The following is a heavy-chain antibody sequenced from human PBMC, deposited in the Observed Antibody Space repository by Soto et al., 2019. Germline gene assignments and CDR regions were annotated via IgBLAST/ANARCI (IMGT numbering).Heavy chain of an antibody. Sequence: ASVKVSCKASGYTFTSYAMHWVRQAPGQRLEWMGWINAGNGNTKYSQKFQGRVTITRDTSASTAYMELSSLRSEDTAVYYCARPNSKYYYDSSGYYLVWGQGTLVTVSS. CDR2: INAGNGNT. CDR1: GYTFTSYA. V-gene: IGHV1-3*01. D-gene: IGHD3-22*01. J-gene: IGHJ4*02. CDR3: ARPNSKYYYDSSGYYLV.